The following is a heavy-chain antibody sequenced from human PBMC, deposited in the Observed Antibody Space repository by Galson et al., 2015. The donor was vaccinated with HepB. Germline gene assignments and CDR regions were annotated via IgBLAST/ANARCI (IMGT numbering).Heavy chain of an antibody. V-gene: IGHV3-48*02. CDR2: ITSSSSTI. J-gene: IGHJ6*02. CDR1: GFSFSSYS. Sequence: SLRLSCAASGFSFSSYSMNWVRQAPGKGLEWVSYITSSSSTIYYADSVKGRFTISRDNAKNSLYLQMNSLRDGDAAVYYCARVRYSPNYDPMDVWGQGTTVIVSS. D-gene: IGHD5-18*01. CDR3: ARVRYSPNYDPMDV.